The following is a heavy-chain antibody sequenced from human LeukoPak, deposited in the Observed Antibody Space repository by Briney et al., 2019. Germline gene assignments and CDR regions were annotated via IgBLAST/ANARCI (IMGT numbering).Heavy chain of an antibody. CDR3: ARERNIVVVPAAGYGMDV. Sequence: PSETLSLTCAVYGGSFSGYYWSWIRQPPGKGLEWIGEINHSGSTNYNPSLKSRVTISVDTSTNQFSLKLSSVTAADTAVYYCARERNIVVVPAAGYGMDVWGQGTTVTVSS. D-gene: IGHD2-2*01. CDR1: GGSFSGYY. CDR2: INHSGST. J-gene: IGHJ6*02. V-gene: IGHV4-34*01.